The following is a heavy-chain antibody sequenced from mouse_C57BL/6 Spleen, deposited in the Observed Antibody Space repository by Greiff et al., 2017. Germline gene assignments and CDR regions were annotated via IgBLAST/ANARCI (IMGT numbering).Heavy chain of an antibody. J-gene: IGHJ4*01. Sequence: EVQLQESGPGLVKPSQSLSLTCSVTGYSIPSGYYWNWLRPFPGNHLEWMVYIGYDGSNNYNPSLKNRISITRDTSKNQFFLKLNSVTTEDTATYYCARRDGYEQYYAIDYWGQGTSVTVSS. V-gene: IGHV3-6*01. CDR1: GYSIPSGYY. CDR3: ARRDGYEQYYAIDY. CDR2: IGYDGSN. D-gene: IGHD2-2*01.